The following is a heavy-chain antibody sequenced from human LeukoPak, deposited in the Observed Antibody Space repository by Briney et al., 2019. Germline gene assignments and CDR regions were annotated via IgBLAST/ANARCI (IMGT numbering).Heavy chain of an antibody. CDR2: INPNSGGT. J-gene: IGHJ4*02. V-gene: IGHV1-2*02. CDR1: GYTFTGYY. D-gene: IGHD5-18*01. Sequence: ASVKVSCKASGYTFTGYYMHWVRQAPGQGLEWMGWINPNSGGTNYAQKFQGRVTMTRDTSISTAYMELSRLRSDDTAVYYCARDIDGGIQLWFPLDYWGQGTLVTVSS. CDR3: ARDIDGGIQLWFPLDY.